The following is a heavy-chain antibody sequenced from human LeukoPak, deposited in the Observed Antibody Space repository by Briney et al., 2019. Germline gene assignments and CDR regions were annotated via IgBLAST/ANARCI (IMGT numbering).Heavy chain of an antibody. D-gene: IGHD2-15*01. CDR1: GFSFSVYE. CDR3: ARHLATSGSYPLDY. V-gene: IGHV3-23*01. Sequence: GGSLRLSCAASGFSFSVYEMHWVRQAPGKGLEWVSVICGNAACAFYADSVKGRSTISRDNSKNTLYLQMNSLKAEDTAVYHCARHLATSGSYPLDYWGQGTPVTVSS. CDR2: ICGNAACA. J-gene: IGHJ4*02.